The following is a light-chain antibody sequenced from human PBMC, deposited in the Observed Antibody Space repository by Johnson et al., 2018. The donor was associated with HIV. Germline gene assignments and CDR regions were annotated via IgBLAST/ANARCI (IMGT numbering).Light chain of an antibody. Sequence: SILTQPPSVSAAPGQKVTISCSGSSSNIGNTYVSWYQQLPGTAPKLLIYDNNKRPSGIPDRFSGSKSGTSATLGITGLQTGDEADYFCGTWDSSLRVLFGTGTKVTFL. CDR1: SSNIGNTY. J-gene: IGLJ1*01. CDR3: GTWDSSLRVL. CDR2: DNN. V-gene: IGLV1-51*01.